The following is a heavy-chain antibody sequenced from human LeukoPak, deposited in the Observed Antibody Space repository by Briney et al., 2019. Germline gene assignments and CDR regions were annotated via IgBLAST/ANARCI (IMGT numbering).Heavy chain of an antibody. D-gene: IGHD4-17*01. CDR1: GFAFSAYS. CDR3: ARSVTMTGIDY. Sequence: GGSLRLSCPASGFAFSAYSMNWVRQAPGKGLQWVSSISRDSKYIYYADSLKGRFTISRDNAKNSLYMQMTSLRAEDTAVYYCARSVTMTGIDYWGQGILVTVSS. J-gene: IGHJ4*02. CDR2: ISRDSKYI. V-gene: IGHV3-21*01.